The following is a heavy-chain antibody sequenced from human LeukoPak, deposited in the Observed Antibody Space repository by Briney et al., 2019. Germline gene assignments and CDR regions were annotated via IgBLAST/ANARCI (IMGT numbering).Heavy chain of an antibody. V-gene: IGHV4-34*01. CDR3: ARGKRWLQLSDFDY. J-gene: IGHJ4*02. CDR1: GGSFSGYY. Sequence: SETLSLTRAVYGGSFSGYYWSWIRQPPGKGLEWIGEINHSGSTNYNPSLKSRVTISVDTSKNQFSLKLSSVTAADTAVYYCARGKRWLQLSDFDYWGQGTLVTVSS. CDR2: INHSGST. D-gene: IGHD5-24*01.